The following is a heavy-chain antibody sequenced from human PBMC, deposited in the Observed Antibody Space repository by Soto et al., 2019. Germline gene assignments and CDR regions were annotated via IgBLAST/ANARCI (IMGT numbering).Heavy chain of an antibody. V-gene: IGHV3-43*01. CDR2: ISWDGGST. CDR1: GFTFDDYT. Sequence: GGSLRLSCAASGFTFDDYTMHWVRQAPGKGLEWVSLISWDGGSTYYADSVKGRFTISRDNSKNSPYLQMNSLRTEDTALYYCAKDMTTFGSYARYYYYYGMDVWGQGTTVTVSS. D-gene: IGHD2-15*01. J-gene: IGHJ6*02. CDR3: AKDMTTFGSYARYYYYYGMDV.